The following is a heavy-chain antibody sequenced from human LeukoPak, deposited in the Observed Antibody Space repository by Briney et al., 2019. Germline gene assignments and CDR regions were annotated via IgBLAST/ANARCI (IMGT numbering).Heavy chain of an antibody. CDR2: ISGSGGST. CDR1: GFNFSGYA. D-gene: IGHD4-17*01. V-gene: IGHV3-23*01. CDR3: AKGQTTVMAFDV. Sequence: SGGSLRLSCTASGFNFSGYAMSWVREAPGKGLVWVSAISGSGGSTYYADSVKGRFTISRDNSKDTLYMQLNSPRAEDTAVYFCAKGQTTVMAFDVWGQGTMVSVSS. J-gene: IGHJ3*01.